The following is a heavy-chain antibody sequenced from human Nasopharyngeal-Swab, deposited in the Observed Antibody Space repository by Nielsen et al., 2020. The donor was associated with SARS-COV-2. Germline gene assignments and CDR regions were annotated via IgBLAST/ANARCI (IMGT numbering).Heavy chain of an antibody. CDR2: ISFDGRRT. D-gene: IGHD3-10*01. J-gene: IGHJ6*03. V-gene: IGHV3-30*04. Sequence: VRKAPGKGLEWVAVISFDGRRTYYADSVKGRFTISRDNPQNTLYLQMNSLRGEDTALFYCARGGPPGNYFYYMDVWGKGTTVTVSS. CDR3: ARGGPPGNYFYYMDV.